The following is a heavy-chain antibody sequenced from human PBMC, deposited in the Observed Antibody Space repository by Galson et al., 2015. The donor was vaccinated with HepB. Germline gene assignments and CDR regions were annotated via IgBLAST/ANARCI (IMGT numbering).Heavy chain of an antibody. CDR3: ARAETDMGGYYGRDH. D-gene: IGHD3-9*01. V-gene: IGHV1-18*01. J-gene: IGHJ6*02. CDR1: NYSFTVYG. CDR2: ITTHSGET. Sequence: SVKVSCKASNYSFTVYGVNWVRQAPGQGLEWMGWITTHSGETKSAQKFQGRVTMTTDASTRTAYMELGRLTSDDTAVYFCARAETDMGGYYGRDHWGQGTTVSV.